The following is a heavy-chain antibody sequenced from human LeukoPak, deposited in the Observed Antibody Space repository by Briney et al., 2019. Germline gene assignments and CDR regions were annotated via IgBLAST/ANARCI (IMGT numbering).Heavy chain of an antibody. CDR2: IWYDGSNK. J-gene: IGHJ3*02. Sequence: GRSLRLSCAASGFTFSSYGMHWVRQAPGKGLEWVAVIWYDGSNKYYADSVKGRFTISRDNSKNTLYLQMNSLRAEDTAVYYCARSYDTLDAFDIWGQGTMVTVSS. V-gene: IGHV3-33*01. CDR1: GFTFSSYG. D-gene: IGHD3-9*01. CDR3: ARSYDTLDAFDI.